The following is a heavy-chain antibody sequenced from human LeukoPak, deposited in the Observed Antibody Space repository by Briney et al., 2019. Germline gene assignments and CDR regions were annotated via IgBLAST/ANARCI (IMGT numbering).Heavy chain of an antibody. V-gene: IGHV4-59*12. D-gene: IGHD3-22*01. J-gene: IGHJ4*02. Sequence: SETLSLTCTVSGGSISSYYWSWIRQPPGKGLEWIGYIYYSGSTNYSPSLKSRVTISVDTSKNQFSLKLSSVTAADTAVYYCAREHNDSSGYYYYFDYWGQGTLVTVSS. CDR2: IYYSGST. CDR3: AREHNDSSGYYYYFDY. CDR1: GGSISSYY.